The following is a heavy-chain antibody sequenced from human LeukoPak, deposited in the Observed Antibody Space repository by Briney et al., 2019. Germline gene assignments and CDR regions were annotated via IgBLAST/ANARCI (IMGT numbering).Heavy chain of an antibody. V-gene: IGHV1-18*01. CDR1: GYTFTSYG. J-gene: IGHJ4*02. CDR2: ISAYNGNT. CDR3: AREYRYYYDSSGYYYYFDY. Sequence: ASVKVSCKASGYTFTSYGISWVRQAPGQGLEWMGWISAYNGNTNYAQKLQGRVTMTTDTSTSTAYMELRSLRSDGTAVYYCAREYRYYYDSSGYYYYFDYWGQGTLVTVSS. D-gene: IGHD3-22*01.